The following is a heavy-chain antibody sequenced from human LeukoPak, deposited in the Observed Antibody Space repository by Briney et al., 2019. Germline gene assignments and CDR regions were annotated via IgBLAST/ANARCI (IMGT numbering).Heavy chain of an antibody. D-gene: IGHD6-13*01. V-gene: IGHV3-23*01. CDR1: GFTFSSYA. Sequence: GGSLRLSCAASGFTFSSYAMSWVRQAPGKGLEWVSAITNTGGTTYYADSVTGRFTISRDNSKNTLYLQMNSLRAEDSAVYYCAKQGIATPTTPIDYWGQGTLVTVSS. J-gene: IGHJ4*02. CDR2: ITNTGGTT. CDR3: AKQGIATPTTPIDY.